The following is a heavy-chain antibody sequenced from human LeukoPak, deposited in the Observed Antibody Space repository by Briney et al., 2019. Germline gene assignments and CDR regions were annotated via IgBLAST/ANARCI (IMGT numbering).Heavy chain of an antibody. CDR2: ISSSSSYI. CDR3: AREAPVAGTSDY. CDR1: GFTFSSYS. V-gene: IGHV3-21*01. D-gene: IGHD6-19*01. Sequence: PGGSLRLSCAASGFTFSSYSMNWVRQAPGKGLEWVSSISSSSSYIYYADSVKGRFTISRDNAKNSLYLQMNSLRAEDTAVYYCAREAPVAGTSDYWGQGTRVTVSS. J-gene: IGHJ4*02.